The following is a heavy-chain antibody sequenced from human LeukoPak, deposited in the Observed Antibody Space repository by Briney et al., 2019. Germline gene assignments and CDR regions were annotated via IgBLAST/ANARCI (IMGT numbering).Heavy chain of an antibody. D-gene: IGHD5-18*01. J-gene: IGHJ4*02. CDR1: GGFISSGGYY. CDR2: IYHNGNT. V-gene: IGHV4-31*03. CDR3: ARTPNPRGYSYGFDY. Sequence: SETLSLTCTVSGGFISSGGYYWSWIRQHPGKGLEWNGYIYHNGNTYYNPSLKSRVAISVDTSKNQFSLKLSSVTAADTAVYYCARTPNPRGYSYGFDYWGQGTLVPVSS.